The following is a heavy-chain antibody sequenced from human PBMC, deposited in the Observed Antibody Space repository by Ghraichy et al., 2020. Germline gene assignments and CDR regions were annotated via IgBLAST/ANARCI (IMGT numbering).Heavy chain of an antibody. CDR3: ARARGAVTTENGYFDL. J-gene: IGHJ2*01. CDR2: IYHSGIT. V-gene: IGHV4-38-2*01. D-gene: IGHD4-17*01. Sequence: PETLSLTCAVSGYSISSGYFWGWIRQPPGKGLEWIGSIYHSGITYYSPSLKSRVTISVDTSKNQFSLKLSSVTAADTAVYYCARARGAVTTENGYFDLWGRGTLVTVSS. CDR1: GYSISSGYF.